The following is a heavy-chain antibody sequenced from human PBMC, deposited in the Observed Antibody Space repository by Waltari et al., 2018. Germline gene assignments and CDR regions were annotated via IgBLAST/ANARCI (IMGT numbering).Heavy chain of an antibody. CDR3: ARDRGRQQLVQGWFDP. D-gene: IGHD6-6*01. J-gene: IGHJ5*02. CDR1: GFTVSSNY. CDR2: IYSGGST. Sequence: EVQLVESGGGLIQPGGSLRLSCAASGFTVSSNYMSWVRQAPGKGLEWVSVIYSGGSTYYADSVKGRFTISRDNSKNTLYLQMNSLRAEDTAVYYCARDRGRQQLVQGWFDPWGQGTLVTVSS. V-gene: IGHV3-53*01.